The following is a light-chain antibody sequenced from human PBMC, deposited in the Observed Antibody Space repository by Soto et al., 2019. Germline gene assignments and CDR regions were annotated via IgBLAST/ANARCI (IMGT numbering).Light chain of an antibody. J-gene: IGLJ3*02. V-gene: IGLV2-14*03. Sequence: LTQPASVSGSPGQSITIACTGSSSDIGRYDYVSWYQQRPGKAPKLIIYRVINRPSGISDRFSGSKSGNSASLSISGLQHEYEASYFCGSYTRATTWVFGGGTKLTVL. CDR3: GSYTRATTWV. CDR2: RVI. CDR1: SSDIGRYDY.